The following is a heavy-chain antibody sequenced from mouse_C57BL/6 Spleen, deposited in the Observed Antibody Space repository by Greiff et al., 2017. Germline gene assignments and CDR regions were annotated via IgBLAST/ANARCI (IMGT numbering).Heavy chain of an antibody. CDR3: TRGYYGNYADY. CDR1: GYTFTDYE. CDR2: IDPETGGT. D-gene: IGHD2-1*01. Sequence: VQRVESGAELVRPGASVTLSCKASGYTFTDYEMHWVKQTPVHGLEWIGAIDPETGGTAYNQKFKGKAILTADKSSSTAYMELRSLTSEDSAVYYCTRGYYGNYADYWGQGTTLTVSS. J-gene: IGHJ2*01. V-gene: IGHV1-15*01.